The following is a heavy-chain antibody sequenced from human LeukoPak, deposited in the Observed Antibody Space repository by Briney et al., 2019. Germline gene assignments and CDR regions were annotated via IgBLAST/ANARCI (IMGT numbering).Heavy chain of an antibody. J-gene: IGHJ4*02. Sequence: TGGSLRLSCAASGFTFSSYGMHWVRQAPGKGLEWVAFIRYDGSNKYYADSVKGRFTISRDNSKNTLYLQMNSLRAEDTAVYYCAKEGIRLGELSPYYFDYWGQGTLVTVSS. V-gene: IGHV3-30*02. CDR2: IRYDGSNK. CDR1: GFTFSSYG. CDR3: AKEGIRLGELSPYYFDY. D-gene: IGHD3-16*02.